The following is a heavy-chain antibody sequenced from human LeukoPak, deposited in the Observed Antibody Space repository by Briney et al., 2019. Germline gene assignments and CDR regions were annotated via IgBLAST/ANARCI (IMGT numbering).Heavy chain of an antibody. CDR3: ARDLDPTEAADPNWFDP. CDR2: INPTDGTT. J-gene: IGHJ5*02. CDR1: GYTFTSYH. D-gene: IGHD6-13*01. Sequence: PSLSVSCKASGYTFTSYHMHWVRQAPGQGLEWIGVINPTDGTTSYAQKFQGRVTMTGDTSTTTVYMELSRLISDDTAVYYCARDLDPTEAADPNWFDPWGQGTLVTVSS. V-gene: IGHV1-46*01.